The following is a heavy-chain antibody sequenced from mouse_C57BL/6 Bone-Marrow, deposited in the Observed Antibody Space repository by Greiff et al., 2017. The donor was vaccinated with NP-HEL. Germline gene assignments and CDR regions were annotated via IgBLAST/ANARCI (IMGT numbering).Heavy chain of an antibody. J-gene: IGHJ4*01. CDR3: AKTGGWLLRYYAMDY. Sequence: QVQLQQSGPGLVQPSQSPSITCTVSGFSLTSYGVHWVRQSPGKGLEWLGVIWRGGSTDYNAAFMSRLSITKDNSKSQVFFKMNSLQADDTAIYYCAKTGGWLLRYYAMDYWGQGTSVTVSS. CDR2: IWRGGST. V-gene: IGHV2-5*01. CDR1: GFSLTSYG. D-gene: IGHD2-3*01.